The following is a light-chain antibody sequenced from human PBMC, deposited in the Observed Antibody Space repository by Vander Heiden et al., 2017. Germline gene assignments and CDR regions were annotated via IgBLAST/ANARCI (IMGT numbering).Light chain of an antibody. CDR3: KQYYSTPLT. V-gene: IGKV4-1*01. Sequence: DMVLTHAPDSLAVSLGERATINCKSSQSVLYSSNNKNYLAWYQQKPGQPPKLLIYWASTRESGVPDRFSGSGSGTDFTLTISSLQAEDVAVYYCKQYYSTPLTFGGGTKVEIK. CDR1: QSVLYSSNNKNY. J-gene: IGKJ4*01. CDR2: WAS.